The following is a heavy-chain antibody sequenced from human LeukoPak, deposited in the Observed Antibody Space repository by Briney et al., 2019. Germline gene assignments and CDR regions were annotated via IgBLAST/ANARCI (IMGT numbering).Heavy chain of an antibody. Sequence: SETLSLNCTVSGGSINTYYWSWFRQPPGKGLEFIGYISASGIINYNPSLESRLIMSLDTSKNQFSLNLMSVTAADTAVYYCARQNYPGPYTWEDYWGQGTLVTVSS. V-gene: IGHV4-59*08. CDR3: ARQNYPGPYTWEDY. J-gene: IGHJ4*02. CDR2: ISASGII. D-gene: IGHD1-20*01. CDR1: GGSINTYY.